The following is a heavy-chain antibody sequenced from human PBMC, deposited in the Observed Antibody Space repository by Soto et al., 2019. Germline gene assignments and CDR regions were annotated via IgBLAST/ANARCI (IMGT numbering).Heavy chain of an antibody. CDR3: AREKASTSLLTHYYYAMDV. CDR2: INPSGGRT. Sequence: ASVKVSCKSSGYTFINYYVHWVRQAPGQGLEWMGMINPSGGRTTYPQKFQGRVTMTRDTSTSTVYVELSSLRSDDTAVFYCAREKASTSLLTHYYYAMDVWDQGSTGTVSS. CDR1: GYTFINYY. V-gene: IGHV1-46*01. D-gene: IGHD1-26*01. J-gene: IGHJ6*02.